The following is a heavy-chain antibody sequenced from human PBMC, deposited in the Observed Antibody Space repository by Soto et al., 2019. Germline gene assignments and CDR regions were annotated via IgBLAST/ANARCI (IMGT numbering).Heavy chain of an antibody. CDR1: GGTFSSYT. D-gene: IGHD3-16*01. Sequence: QVQLVQSGAEVKKPGSSVKVSCKASGGTFSSYTISWVRQAPGQGLEWMGRIIPILGIANYAQKFQGRVTITADKSTSTTYMELSSLRSEDTAVYYCAPYPGGSAFDPWGQVTLVTVSS. J-gene: IGHJ5*02. CDR3: APYPGGSAFDP. CDR2: IIPILGIA. V-gene: IGHV1-69*02.